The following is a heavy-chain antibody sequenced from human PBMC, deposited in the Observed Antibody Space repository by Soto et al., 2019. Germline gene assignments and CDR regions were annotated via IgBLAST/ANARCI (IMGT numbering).Heavy chain of an antibody. CDR2: IGSRTSDI. Sequence: GGSLRLSCAASGFTLSRHTMNWVRQAPGKGLEWVSFIGSRTSDIYYADSVKGRFTISRDNAKNSLYLDLTRLRAEDTAVYYCAGDQGGTYQNWFDPWGQGALVTVSS. V-gene: IGHV3-21*01. J-gene: IGHJ5*02. CDR1: GFTLSRHT. D-gene: IGHD1-26*01. CDR3: AGDQGGTYQNWFDP.